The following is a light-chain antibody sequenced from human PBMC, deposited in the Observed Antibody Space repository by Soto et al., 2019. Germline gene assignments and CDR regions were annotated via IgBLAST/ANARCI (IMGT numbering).Light chain of an antibody. J-gene: IGKJ5*01. Sequence: DIQMSQSPSTLSGSVGDRVTITCRASQTISSWLAWYQQKPGKAPKLLIYKASTLKSGVPSRFSGSGSGTDFTLTISNLQPEDFATYYCLQDYNYFGFGQRTLPEVK. CDR3: LQDYNYFG. CDR1: QTISSW. V-gene: IGKV1-5*03. CDR2: KAS.